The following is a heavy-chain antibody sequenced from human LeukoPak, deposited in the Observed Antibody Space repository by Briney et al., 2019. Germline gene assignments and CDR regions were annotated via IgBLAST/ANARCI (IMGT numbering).Heavy chain of an antibody. J-gene: IGHJ4*02. CDR2: ISAYNGNT. CDR1: GYTFTSYY. D-gene: IGHD6-19*01. CDR3: ARDRFRYSSGWSISTDY. V-gene: IGHV1-18*04. Sequence: ASVKVSCKTSGYTFTSYYLHWLRQAPGQGLEWMGWISAYNGNTNYAQKLQGRVTMTTDTSTSTAYMELRSLRSDDTAVYYCARDRFRYSSGWSISTDYWGQGTLVTVSS.